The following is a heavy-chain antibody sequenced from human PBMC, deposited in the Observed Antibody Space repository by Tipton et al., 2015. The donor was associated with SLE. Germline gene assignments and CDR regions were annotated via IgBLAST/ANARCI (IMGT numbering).Heavy chain of an antibody. CDR2: FYHSGST. CDR1: GHSISSGYY. J-gene: IGHJ4*02. CDR3: AVNVVVKVQVDY. V-gene: IGHV4-38-2*02. D-gene: IGHD2-21*01. Sequence: QVQPSETLSLICNVSGHSISSGYYWGWIRQFPGKGLEWIGSFYHSGSTYYNPSLKSRVTISVDTSKNQFSLKLTSVTAADTAVYYCAVNVVVKVQVDYWGPGALVTVSS.